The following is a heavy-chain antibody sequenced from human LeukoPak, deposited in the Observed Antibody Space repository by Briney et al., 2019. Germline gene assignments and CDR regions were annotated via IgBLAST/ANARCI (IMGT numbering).Heavy chain of an antibody. CDR3: ARHKWFSSSYAFDI. Sequence: SETLSLTCAVSGGSISSSNWWSWVRQPPGKGLEWIGEINHRGSTNDNPSLKSRVTTSVDTSRNQFSLKLSSVTAEDTAVYYCARHKWFSSSYAFDIWGQGTMVTVSS. D-gene: IGHD6-13*01. V-gene: IGHV4-4*02. CDR2: INHRGST. CDR1: GGSISSSNW. J-gene: IGHJ3*02.